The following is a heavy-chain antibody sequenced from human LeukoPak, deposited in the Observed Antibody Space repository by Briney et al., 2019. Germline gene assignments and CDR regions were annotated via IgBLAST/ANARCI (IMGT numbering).Heavy chain of an antibody. CDR1: GGSFTGYY. Sequence: SRTLSLTCAVYGGSFTGYYWGWIRQPPGKGLGWIGEIYHSGSTNYHPSPTSRVTISVDTSQNQLSLKVSSVSAADTAVYYCARGQTMVPYYFDYWGQGTRVTVSS. D-gene: IGHD4/OR15-4a*01. CDR2: IYHSGST. V-gene: IGHV4-34*01. CDR3: ARGQTMVPYYFDY. J-gene: IGHJ4*02.